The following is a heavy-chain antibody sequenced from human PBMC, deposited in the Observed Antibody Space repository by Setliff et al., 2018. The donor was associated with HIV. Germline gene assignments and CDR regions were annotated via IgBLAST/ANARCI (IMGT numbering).Heavy chain of an antibody. CDR1: GGSIKSSSDY. D-gene: IGHD3-22*01. CDR3: ARHSGLGGYYSPFDY. CDR2: IYYSGST. J-gene: IGHJ4*02. V-gene: IGHV4-39*01. Sequence: SETLSLTCTVSGGSIKSSSDYWGWIRQPPGKGQEWIGTIYYSGSTYYNPSLKSRVTISVDTSKNQFSLKLSSVTAADTTVYYCARHSGLGGYYSPFDYWGPGTLVTVSS.